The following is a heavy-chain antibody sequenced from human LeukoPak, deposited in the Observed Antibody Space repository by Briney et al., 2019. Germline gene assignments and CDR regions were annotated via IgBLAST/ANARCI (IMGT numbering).Heavy chain of an antibody. Sequence: GGSLTLPCAVSGHTFNTYVMRWLRQAPGKGLEWVSAISGSGGDTYYVDSVKGRYPIPRDNPKNILYLQMNSLRAEDTAVYYCATVSSSSTLRPMDVWGEGTTVTVSS. CDR3: ATVSSSSTLRPMDV. CDR1: GHTFNTYV. J-gene: IGHJ6*04. CDR2: ISGSGGDT. V-gene: IGHV3-23*01. D-gene: IGHD2-2*01.